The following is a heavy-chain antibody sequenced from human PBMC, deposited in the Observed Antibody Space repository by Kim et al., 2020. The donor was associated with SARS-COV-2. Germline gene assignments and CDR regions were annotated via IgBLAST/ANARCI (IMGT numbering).Heavy chain of an antibody. V-gene: IGHV1-18*01. CDR3: ARGVSSGWSRPDAFDI. J-gene: IGHJ3*02. Sequence: ASVKVSCKASGYTFTSYGISWVRQAPGQGLEWMGWISAYNGNTNYAQKLQGRVTMTTDTSTSTAYMELRSLRSDDTAVYYCARGVSSGWSRPDAFDIWGQGTMVTVSS. CDR2: ISAYNGNT. CDR1: GYTFTSYG. D-gene: IGHD6-19*01.